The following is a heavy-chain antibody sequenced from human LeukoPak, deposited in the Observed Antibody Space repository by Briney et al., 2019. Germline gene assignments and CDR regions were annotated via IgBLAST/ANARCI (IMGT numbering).Heavy chain of an antibody. Sequence: ASVKVSCKASGYTFTGYCMHWVRQAPGQGLEWMGRINPNSGGTNYAQKFQGRVTMTRDTSISTAYMELSRLRSDDTAVYYCARGSQAPKPNWFDPWGQGTLVTVSS. D-gene: IGHD1-14*01. V-gene: IGHV1-2*06. CDR1: GYTFTGYC. CDR2: INPNSGGT. CDR3: ARGSQAPKPNWFDP. J-gene: IGHJ5*02.